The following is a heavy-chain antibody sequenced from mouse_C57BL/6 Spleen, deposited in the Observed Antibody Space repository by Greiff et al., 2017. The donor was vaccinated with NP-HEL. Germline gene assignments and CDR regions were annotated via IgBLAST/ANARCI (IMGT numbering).Heavy chain of an antibody. CDR2: IDPENGDT. CDR3: TTGSYKYFDV. D-gene: IGHD1-1*02. Sequence: VQLQQSGAELVRPGASVKLSCTASGFNIKDDYMHWVKQRPEQGLEWIGWIDPENGDTEYASKFQGKATITADTSSNTAYLQLSSLTSEDTAVYYCTTGSYKYFDVWGTGTTVTISS. V-gene: IGHV14-4*01. CDR1: GFNIKDDY. J-gene: IGHJ1*03.